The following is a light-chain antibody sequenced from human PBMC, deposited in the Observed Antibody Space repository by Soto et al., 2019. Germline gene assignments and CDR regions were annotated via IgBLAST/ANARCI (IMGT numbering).Light chain of an antibody. CDR3: CSYGLTYVL. Sequence: QSALTQPRSVSGSPGQSVAISCTGANSDAILSWYQQHPGKAPKLIISDVTYRPSGVPDRFSASKSGNTASLTISGLQAEDEADYYCCSYGLTYVLLGGGTKLTVL. V-gene: IGLV2-11*01. CDR1: NSDAI. CDR2: DVT. J-gene: IGLJ2*01.